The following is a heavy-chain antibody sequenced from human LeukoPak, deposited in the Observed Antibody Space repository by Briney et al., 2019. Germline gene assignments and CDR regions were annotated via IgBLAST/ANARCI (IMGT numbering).Heavy chain of an antibody. D-gene: IGHD3-10*01. V-gene: IGHV1-2*02. Sequence: GASVKVSCKASGYTFTGYYMHWVRQAPGQGHEWMGWINPNSGGTNYAQKFQGRVTMTRDTSISTAYMELSRLRSDDTAVYYCALRGYYYGSGTQGAFDIWGQGTMVTVSS. CDR3: ALRGYYYGSGTQGAFDI. CDR1: GYTFTGYY. J-gene: IGHJ3*02. CDR2: INPNSGGT.